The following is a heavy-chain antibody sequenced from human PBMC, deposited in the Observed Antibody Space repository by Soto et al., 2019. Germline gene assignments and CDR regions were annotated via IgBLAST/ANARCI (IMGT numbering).Heavy chain of an antibody. CDR2: IYYSGST. Sequence: QLQLQESGPGLVKPSETLSLTCTVSGGSISSSSYYWGWIRQPPGKGLEWIGSIYYSGSTYYNPSLKSRVTISVDTSKNQFSLKLSSVTAADTAVYYCARVERFPNHFDYWGQGTLVTVSS. CDR1: GGSISSSSYY. CDR3: ARVERFPNHFDY. J-gene: IGHJ4*02. D-gene: IGHD1-1*01. V-gene: IGHV4-39*01.